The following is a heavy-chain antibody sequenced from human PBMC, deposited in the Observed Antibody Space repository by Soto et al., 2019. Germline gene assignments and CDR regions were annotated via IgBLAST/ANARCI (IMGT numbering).Heavy chain of an antibody. CDR1: GFTFSNAW. CDR2: IKSKTDGGTT. Sequence: RGSLRLSCAASGFTFSNAWMSWVRQAPGKGLEWVGRIKSKTDGGTTDYAAPVKGRFTISRDDSKNTLYLQMNSLKTEDTAVYYCTTIRYSSGWYDAFDIWGQGTMVTVSS. V-gene: IGHV3-15*01. CDR3: TTIRYSSGWYDAFDI. J-gene: IGHJ3*02. D-gene: IGHD6-19*01.